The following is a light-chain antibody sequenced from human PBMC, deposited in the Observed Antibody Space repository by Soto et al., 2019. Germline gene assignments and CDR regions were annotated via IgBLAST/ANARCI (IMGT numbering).Light chain of an antibody. V-gene: IGLV2-8*01. CDR3: VAWDDSLNGLV. CDR1: KNDIGVYDF. Sequence: QSVLTQPPSASGSPGQSVTISCTGTKNDIGVYDFVSWYQHHPGKAPRLIIYEVVQRPSGVPDRFSGSKSGNTASLAISGLRSEDEADYYCVAWDDSLNGLVFGTGTKVTVL. CDR2: EVV. J-gene: IGLJ1*01.